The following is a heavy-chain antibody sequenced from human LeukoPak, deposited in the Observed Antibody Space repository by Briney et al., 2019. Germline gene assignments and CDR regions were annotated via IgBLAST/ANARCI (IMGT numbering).Heavy chain of an antibody. D-gene: IGHD3-22*01. Sequence: GASVKVSCKASGYTFTSYDINWVRQATGQGLEWMGWMNPNSGNTGYAQKFQGRVTITRNTSISTAYMELSSLRSEDTAVYYCATLTYYYDSSGYYSVGYYFDYWGQGTLVTVSS. CDR1: GYTFTSYD. J-gene: IGHJ4*02. CDR2: MNPNSGNT. V-gene: IGHV1-8*03. CDR3: ATLTYYYDSSGYYSVGYYFDY.